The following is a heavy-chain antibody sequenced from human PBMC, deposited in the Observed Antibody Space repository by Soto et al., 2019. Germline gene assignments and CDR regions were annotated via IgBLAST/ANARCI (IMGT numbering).Heavy chain of an antibody. CDR1: GFTFSSYA. Sequence: GGSLRLSCAASGFTFSSYAMHWVRQAPGKGLEWVAVISYDGSNKYYADSVKGRFTISRDNSKNTLYLQMNSLRAEDTAVYYCATYSSSSYFDYWGQGTLVTVSS. J-gene: IGHJ4*02. CDR2: ISYDGSNK. CDR3: ATYSSSSYFDY. D-gene: IGHD6-6*01. V-gene: IGHV3-30-3*01.